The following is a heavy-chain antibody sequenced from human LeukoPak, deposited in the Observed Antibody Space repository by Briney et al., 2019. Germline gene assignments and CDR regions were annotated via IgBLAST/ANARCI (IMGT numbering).Heavy chain of an antibody. Sequence: SETLSLTCTVSGGSISSGGYYWSWIRQHPGKGLEWIGYIYYSGSTYYNPSLKSRVTISVDTSKNQFSLKLSSVTAADTAVCYCARGPGVVPAATALGWFDPWGQGTLVTVSS. CDR2: IYYSGST. J-gene: IGHJ5*02. CDR1: GGSISSGGYY. V-gene: IGHV4-31*03. CDR3: ARGPGVVPAATALGWFDP. D-gene: IGHD2-2*01.